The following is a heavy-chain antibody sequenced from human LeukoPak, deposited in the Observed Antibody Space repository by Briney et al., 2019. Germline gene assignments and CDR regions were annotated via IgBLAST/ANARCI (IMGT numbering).Heavy chain of an antibody. CDR3: AGVLRFLEWSTAPHYWMDV. CDR2: IYYSGST. CDR1: GGSISSYY. V-gene: IGHV4-59*12. D-gene: IGHD3-3*01. Sequence: NPSETLSLTCTVSGGSISSYYWSWIRQPPGEGREWIGYIYYSGSTNYNPSLKSRVTISVDTSKNQFSLKLSSVTAADTAVYYCAGVLRFLEWSTAPHYWMDVWGKGTTVTVSS. J-gene: IGHJ6*04.